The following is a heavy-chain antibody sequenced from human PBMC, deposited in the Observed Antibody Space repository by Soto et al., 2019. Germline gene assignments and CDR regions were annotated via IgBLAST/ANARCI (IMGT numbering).Heavy chain of an antibody. V-gene: IGHV4-34*01. D-gene: IGHD5-12*01. CDR3: ARGPTDSHIVATIKMDSDF. Sequence: PSETLSLTCAVYGGSFSGYYWSWIRQPPGKGLEWIGEINHSGSTNYNPSLKSRVTISVDTSKNQFSLKLSSVTAADTAVYYCARGPTDSHIVATIKMDSDFWGQGTLVTVSS. J-gene: IGHJ4*02. CDR2: INHSGST. CDR1: GGSFSGYY.